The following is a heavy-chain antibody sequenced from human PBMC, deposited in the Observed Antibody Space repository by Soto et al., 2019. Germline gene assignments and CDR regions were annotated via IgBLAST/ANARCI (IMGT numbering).Heavy chain of an antibody. D-gene: IGHD6-19*01. CDR2: MNPNSGNT. Sequence: GASVKVSFKASGYTFTSYDINWVRQATGQGLEWMGWMNPNSGNTGYAQKFQGRVTMTRNTSISTAYMELSSLRSEDTAVYYCARGEAVAAYYYYYGMDVWGQGTTVTVSS. CDR1: GYTFTSYD. J-gene: IGHJ6*02. V-gene: IGHV1-8*01. CDR3: ARGEAVAAYYYYYGMDV.